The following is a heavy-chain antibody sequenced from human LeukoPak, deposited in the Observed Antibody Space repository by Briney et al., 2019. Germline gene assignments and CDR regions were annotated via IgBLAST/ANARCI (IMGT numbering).Heavy chain of an antibody. CDR1: GFTFSSYG. Sequence: GGSLRLSCAASGFTFSSYGMHWVRQAPGKRLEGVAVIWYDGSNKYYADYVKARFTISRDNSKNTLYLQMNSLRAEDTAVYYCARAYYYDSSGRVDYWGQGTLVTVSS. D-gene: IGHD3-22*01. J-gene: IGHJ4*02. CDR2: IWYDGSNK. CDR3: ARAYYYDSSGRVDY. V-gene: IGHV3-33*01.